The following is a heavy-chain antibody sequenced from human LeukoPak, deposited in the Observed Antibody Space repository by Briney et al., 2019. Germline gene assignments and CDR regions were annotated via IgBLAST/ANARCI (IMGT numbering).Heavy chain of an antibody. CDR1: GFTFSSYS. CDR3: ARGMQQLVSREISSTSYYYYYMDV. Sequence: GGSLRLSCAASGFTFSSYSMNWVRQAPGKGLEWVSSISSSSSYIYYADSVKGRFTISRDNAKNSLYLQMNSLRAEDTAVYYCARGMQQLVSREISSTSYYYYYMDVWGKGTTVTVSS. J-gene: IGHJ6*03. CDR2: ISSSSSYI. V-gene: IGHV3-21*01. D-gene: IGHD6-13*01.